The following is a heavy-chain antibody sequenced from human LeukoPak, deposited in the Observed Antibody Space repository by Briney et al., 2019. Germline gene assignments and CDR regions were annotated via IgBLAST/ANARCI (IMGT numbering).Heavy chain of an antibody. D-gene: IGHD6-6*01. CDR1: GFTFSSYA. CDR2: ISGSGGST. Sequence: GGSLRLSCAASGFTFSSYAMSWVRQAPGKGLEWVSAISGSGGSTYYADSVKGRFTISRGNSKNTLYLQMNSLRAEDTAVYYCAKDGTSIAARATWFDPWGQGTLVTVSS. CDR3: AKDGTSIAARATWFDP. J-gene: IGHJ5*02. V-gene: IGHV3-23*01.